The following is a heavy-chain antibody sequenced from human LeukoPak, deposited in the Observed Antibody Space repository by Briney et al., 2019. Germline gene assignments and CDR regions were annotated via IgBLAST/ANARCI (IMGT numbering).Heavy chain of an antibody. CDR3: ARDLRSGYDIDY. D-gene: IGHD5-12*01. CDR1: GGSFSGYY. V-gene: IGHV4-34*01. Sequence: SETLSLTCAVYGGSFSGYYWSWIRQPPGKGLEWIGEINHSGSTNYNPSLKSRVTISVDTSKNQFSLKLSSVTAADTAVYYCARDLRSGYDIDYWGQGTLVTVSS. CDR2: INHSGST. J-gene: IGHJ4*02.